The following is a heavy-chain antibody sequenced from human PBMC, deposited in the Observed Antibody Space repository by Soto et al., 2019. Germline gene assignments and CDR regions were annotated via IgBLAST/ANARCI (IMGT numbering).Heavy chain of an antibody. Sequence: GGSLRLSCAASGFTFSSYAMSWVRQAPGKGLEWVSAISGSGGSTYYADSVKGRFTISRDNSKNTLYLQMNSLRAEDTAVYYWAKGVNEWLAPMDVWGQGTTVTVSS. J-gene: IGHJ6*02. CDR3: AKGVNEWLAPMDV. CDR1: GFTFSSYA. CDR2: ISGSGGST. D-gene: IGHD6-19*01. V-gene: IGHV3-23*01.